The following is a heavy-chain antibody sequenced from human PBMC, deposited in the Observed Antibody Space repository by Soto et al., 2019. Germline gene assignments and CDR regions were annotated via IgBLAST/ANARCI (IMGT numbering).Heavy chain of an antibody. CDR3: ARVWSYGNWFDP. V-gene: IGHV1-18*01. CDR1: GYTFTSYG. CDR2: ISAYNGNT. Sequence: ASVKVFCKASGYTFTSYGISWVRQAPGQGLEWMGWISAYNGNTNYAQKLQGRVTMTTDTSTSTAYMELRSLRSDDTAVYYCARVWSYGNWFDPWGQGTLVTVSS. J-gene: IGHJ5*02. D-gene: IGHD2-21*01.